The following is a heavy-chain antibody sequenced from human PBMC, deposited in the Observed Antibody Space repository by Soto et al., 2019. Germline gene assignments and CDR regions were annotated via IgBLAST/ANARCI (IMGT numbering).Heavy chain of an antibody. Sequence: GGSLRLSCAASGFTFSSYGMQWVRQAPGKGLEWVAVIWYDGSNKYYADSVKGRFTISRDNSKNTLYLQMNSLRAEDTAVYYCARDRRYYDSSGYYYVRAGDAFDIWGQGTMVTVSS. V-gene: IGHV3-33*01. D-gene: IGHD3-22*01. CDR1: GFTFSSYG. CDR3: ARDRRYYDSSGYYYVRAGDAFDI. CDR2: IWYDGSNK. J-gene: IGHJ3*02.